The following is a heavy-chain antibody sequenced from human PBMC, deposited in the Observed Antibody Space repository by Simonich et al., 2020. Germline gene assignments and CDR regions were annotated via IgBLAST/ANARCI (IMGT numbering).Heavy chain of an antibody. V-gene: IGHV4-38-2*01. D-gene: IGHD6-13*01. CDR3: ARVGYSNYYYYGMDV. J-gene: IGHJ6*02. CDR2: IYHSGSN. CDR1: GYSISSGYY. Sequence: QVQLQESGPGLVKPSETLSLTCAVSGYSISSGYYWGWIRQPPGKGLEWFGSIYHSGSNYYNPSLKSRVTRSVDTSKNQCSLKLSSVTAADTAVYYCARVGYSNYYYYGMDVWGQGTTVTVSS.